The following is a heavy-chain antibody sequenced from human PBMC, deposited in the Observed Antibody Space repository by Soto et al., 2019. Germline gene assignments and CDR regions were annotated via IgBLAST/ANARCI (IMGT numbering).Heavy chain of an antibody. CDR3: AREGYSGFDLDAIDI. V-gene: IGHV4-61*01. J-gene: IGHJ3*02. CDR2: IYYSGST. CDR1: GGSVSTGSYY. Sequence: KPSETLSLTCTVSGGSVSTGSYYWSWIRQPPGKGLEWIGYIYYSGSTNYNPSLKSRVTISVDTSKNQFSLKLSSVTAADTAVYYCAREGYSGFDLDAIDIWGQGTMVPVSS. D-gene: IGHD5-12*01.